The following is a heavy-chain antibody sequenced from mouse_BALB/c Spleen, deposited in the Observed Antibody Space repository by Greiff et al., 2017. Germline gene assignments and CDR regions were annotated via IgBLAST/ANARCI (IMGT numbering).Heavy chain of an antibody. CDR2: ISYSGST. Sequence: VQLKESGPSLVKPSQTLSLTCSVTGDSITSGYWHWIRIFPGNKLEYMGYISYSGSTYYNPSLKSRISITRDTSKNQYYLQLNSVTTEDTATYYCARGWDVRDYFDYWGQGTTLTVSS. CDR3: ARGWDVRDYFDY. V-gene: IGHV3-8*02. J-gene: IGHJ2*01. CDR1: GDSITSGY. D-gene: IGHD4-1*01.